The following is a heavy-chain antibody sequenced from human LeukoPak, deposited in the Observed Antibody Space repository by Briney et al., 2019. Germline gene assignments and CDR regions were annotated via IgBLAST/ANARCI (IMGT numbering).Heavy chain of an antibody. CDR2: IYYSGNT. CDR1: GGSINSSSYY. D-gene: IGHD5-24*01. CDR3: ARGDGYNSRFDP. V-gene: IGHV4-39*01. J-gene: IGHJ5*02. Sequence: SETLSLTRTVSGGSINSSSYYWGWIRQSPGKGLEWIGSIYYSGNTYYNPSLKSRVTISVSTSKNQFSLKLTSVTAADTAVYYCARGDGYNSRFDPWGQGTLVTVSS.